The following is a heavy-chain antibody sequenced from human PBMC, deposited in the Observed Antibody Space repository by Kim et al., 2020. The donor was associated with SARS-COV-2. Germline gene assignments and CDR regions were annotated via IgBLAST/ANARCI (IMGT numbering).Heavy chain of an antibody. CDR2: ISNSGDLT. CDR3: ARVYCSVTSCADY. J-gene: IGHJ4*02. Sequence: GGSLRLSCAASGFSFSSYAMTWVRQAPGKGLEWVSGISNSGDLTYYADSVKGRFTISRDNSKNTLYLQMNSLRVEDTAVYYCARVYCSVTSCADYWGQGTLVTVSS. V-gene: IGHV3-23*01. D-gene: IGHD2-2*01. CDR1: GFSFSSYA.